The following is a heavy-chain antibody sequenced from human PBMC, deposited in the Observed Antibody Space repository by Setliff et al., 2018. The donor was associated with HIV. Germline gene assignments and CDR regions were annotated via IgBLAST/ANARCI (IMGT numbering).Heavy chain of an antibody. CDR3: AGENPDGWLRHYTDV. V-gene: IGHV4-39*07. D-gene: IGHD2-15*01. CDR1: GGSFTSRSYY. Sequence: PSETLSLTCTVSGGSFTSRSYYWGWIRQPPGKGLEWIGSIFYSGTTNSNPSLKSRVTISVDTSKNQFSLRLTSVTAADTAVYYCAGENPDGWLRHYTDVWGKGTTVTVSS. CDR2: IFYSGTT. J-gene: IGHJ6*03.